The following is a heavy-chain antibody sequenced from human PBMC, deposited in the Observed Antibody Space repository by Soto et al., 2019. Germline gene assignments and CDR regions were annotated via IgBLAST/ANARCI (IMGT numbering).Heavy chain of an antibody. CDR3: ARETTETSSLFDY. Sequence: GGSLRLSCAASGFTFSRFWMHWVRQAPGKGLVWVSRMNSDGSITTYADSVKGRFTISRDNAKSTLYLQVHSLRAEDAAVYYCARETTETSSLFDYWGRGALVTVSS. J-gene: IGHJ4*02. V-gene: IGHV3-74*01. CDR1: GFTFSRFW. D-gene: IGHD4-17*01. CDR2: MNSDGSIT.